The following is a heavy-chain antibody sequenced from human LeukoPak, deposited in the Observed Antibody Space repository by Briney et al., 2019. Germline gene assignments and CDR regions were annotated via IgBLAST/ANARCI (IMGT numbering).Heavy chain of an antibody. CDR1: GYTFTSYG. Sequence: ASVKVSCKASGYTFTSYGISWVRQAPGQGLEWMGWISAYNGNTNYAQKFQGRVTMTRNTSISTAYMELSSLRSEDTAVYYCARRAHGSWVDYWGQGTLVTVSS. CDR3: ARRAHGSWVDY. CDR2: ISAYNGNT. V-gene: IGHV1-18*01. D-gene: IGHD2-15*01. J-gene: IGHJ4*02.